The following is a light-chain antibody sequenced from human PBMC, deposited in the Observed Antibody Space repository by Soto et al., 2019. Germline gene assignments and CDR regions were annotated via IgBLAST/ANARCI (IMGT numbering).Light chain of an antibody. CDR2: GVS. Sequence: QSALTQPASVSGSPGQSITISCTGTSSDVGAYNYVSWYQQHPGKAPKLMIYGVSNRPSGVSNRDSGSKSGNTASLTISGRLAEDEADYYCSSYTTRTTPDVVGGGTTLTVL. J-gene: IGLJ2*01. CDR1: SSDVGAYNY. CDR3: SSYTTRTTPDV. V-gene: IGLV2-14*01.